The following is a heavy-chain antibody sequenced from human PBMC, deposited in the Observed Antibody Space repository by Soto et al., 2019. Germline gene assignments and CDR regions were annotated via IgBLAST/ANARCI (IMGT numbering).Heavy chain of an antibody. V-gene: IGHV3-48*02. Sequence: PGGSLRLSCEASGFTISGCSMNWVRQAPGKGLEWLAYITIRTGNIVYADSVRGRFTISADNAENSVFLQMNSLRDEDTAVYFCVRDRDLDRHMVHADLWGQGTLVTVSS. CDR2: ITIRTGNI. CDR1: GFTISGCS. J-gene: IGHJ4*01. D-gene: IGHD5-18*01. CDR3: VRDRDLDRHMVHADL.